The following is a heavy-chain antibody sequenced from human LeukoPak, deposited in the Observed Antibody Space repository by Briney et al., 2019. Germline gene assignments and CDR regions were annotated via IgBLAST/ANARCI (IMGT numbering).Heavy chain of an antibody. CDR2: ISYSGNT. J-gene: IGHJ4*02. V-gene: IGHV4-59*01. CDR3: ARGALLWFGDKMEYYFDY. D-gene: IGHD3-10*01. Sequence: SETLSLTCTVSGGSITNYYWSWIRQPPGKGLEWIGFISYSGNTNYNPSLKSRVSISVDTSKNQFSLKLTSMTAADTAVYYCARGALLWFGDKMEYYFDYWGQGTLLTVSS. CDR1: GGSITNYY.